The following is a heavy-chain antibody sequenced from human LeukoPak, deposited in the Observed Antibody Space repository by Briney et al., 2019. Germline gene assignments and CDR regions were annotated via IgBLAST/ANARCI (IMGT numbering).Heavy chain of an antibody. CDR2: ISYDGSNK. CDR3: VRDLGYGGDF. D-gene: IGHD5-12*01. J-gene: IGHJ4*02. CDR1: GFTFSSFA. V-gene: IGHV3-30*01. Sequence: PGGSLRLSCAASGFTFSSFAMHWVRQAPGKGLEWVALISYDGSNKYYADSVKGRFTISRDNSQNTLYLQMNSLRADDTAIYYCVRDLGYGGDFWGQGTLVTVSS.